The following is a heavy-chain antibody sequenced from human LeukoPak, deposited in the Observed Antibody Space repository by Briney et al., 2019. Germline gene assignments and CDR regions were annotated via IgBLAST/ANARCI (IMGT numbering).Heavy chain of an antibody. Sequence: PSETLSLTCAVYGGSFSGYYWSWIRQPPGKGLEWIGEINHSGSTNYDPSLKSRVTISVVTSKNQFSLKLSSVTAADTAVYYCARGRRYYYGSGSSSYGMDVWGQGTTVTVSS. J-gene: IGHJ6*02. CDR3: ARGRRYYYGSGSSSYGMDV. D-gene: IGHD3-10*01. CDR2: INHSGST. V-gene: IGHV4-34*01. CDR1: GGSFSGYY.